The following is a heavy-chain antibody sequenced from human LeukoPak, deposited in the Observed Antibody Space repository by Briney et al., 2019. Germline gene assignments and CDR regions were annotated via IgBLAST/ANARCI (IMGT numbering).Heavy chain of an antibody. CDR2: IYPGDSDT. Sequence: GESLRISCKSSGYTFSIYWIGLGRQSPGKGLEWMGIIYPGDSDTRYSPSFQGPVTISVDKSINTAYLQWSSLKASDTAMYYCARHGYSGYGSDYWGQGTVVTVSS. J-gene: IGHJ4*02. CDR1: GYTFSIYW. D-gene: IGHD5-12*01. V-gene: IGHV5-51*01. CDR3: ARHGYSGYGSDY.